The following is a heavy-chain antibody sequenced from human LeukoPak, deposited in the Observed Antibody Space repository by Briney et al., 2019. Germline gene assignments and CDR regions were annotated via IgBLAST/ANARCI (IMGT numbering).Heavy chain of an antibody. CDR3: ARDSSWYSFDY. CDR1: GFTFSSYG. J-gene: IGHJ4*02. V-gene: IGHV3-33*01. CDR2: IWYDGSNK. Sequence: PGGSLRLSCAASGFTFSSYGMPWVRQAPGKGLEWVAVIWYDGSNKYYADSVKGRFTISRDNSKNTLYLQMNSLRAEDTAVYYCARDSSWYSFDYWGQGTLVTVSS. D-gene: IGHD6-13*01.